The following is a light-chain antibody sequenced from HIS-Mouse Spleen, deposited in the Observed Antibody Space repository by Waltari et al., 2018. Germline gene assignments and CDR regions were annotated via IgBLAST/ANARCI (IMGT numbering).Light chain of an antibody. CDR2: AAS. CDR3: QQYYSYPVT. J-gene: IGKJ1*01. CDR1: QGISSY. Sequence: AIRMTQSPSSFSASTGDRVTITCRASQGISSYLAWYQQKPGKAPKLLIYAASTLQRGVPSRFSGSGSGTDFTLTISCLQSEDFATYYCQQYYSYPVTFGQGTKVEIK. V-gene: IGKV1-8*01.